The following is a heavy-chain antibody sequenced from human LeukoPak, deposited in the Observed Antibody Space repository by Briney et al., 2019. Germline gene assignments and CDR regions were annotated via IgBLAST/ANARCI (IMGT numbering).Heavy chain of an antibody. CDR3: AKDRRDGSGSYLGVVGMDV. CDR1: GFTFDDYA. CDR2: ISWNSGSI. J-gene: IGHJ6*02. Sequence: GGSLRLSCAASGFTFDDYAMHWVRQAPGKGLEWVSGISWNSGSIGYADSVKGRFTISRDNAKNSLYLQMNSLRAEDTALYYCAKDRRDGSGSYLGVVGMDVWGQGTTVTVSS. V-gene: IGHV3-9*01. D-gene: IGHD3-10*01.